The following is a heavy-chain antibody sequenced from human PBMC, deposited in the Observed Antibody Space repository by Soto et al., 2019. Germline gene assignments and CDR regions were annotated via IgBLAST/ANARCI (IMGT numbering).Heavy chain of an antibody. CDR1: GASISSTSSGDW. CDR3: AKMMGATLVDY. J-gene: IGHJ4*02. V-gene: IGHV4-4*02. D-gene: IGHD1-26*01. Sequence: QVQLQESGPGLVKPSGTLSLTCTVSGASISSTSSGDWWSWVRQPPGKGLEWIGEIHHSGSTNYNPSLKSRVTMSVDKSKNQFSLRLSSVTAADTAVYYCAKMMGATLVDYWGQGTLVTVSS. CDR2: IHHSGST.